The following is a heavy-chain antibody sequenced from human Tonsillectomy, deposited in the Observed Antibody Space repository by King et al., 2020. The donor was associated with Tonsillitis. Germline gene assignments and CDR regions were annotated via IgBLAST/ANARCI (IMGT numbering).Heavy chain of an antibody. D-gene: IGHD3-9*01. Sequence: VQLVESGGGVVQPGRSLRLSCAASGFTFSSYAMHWVRQAPGKGLEWVAIISYDGSNKYYADSVKGRFTISRDNSKNTLYLQMNSLRAEDTAVYYCARDEDILTGYYYIFDSWGQGTLVTVSS. CDR2: ISYDGSNK. V-gene: IGHV3-30-3*01. CDR3: ARDEDILTGYYYIFDS. J-gene: IGHJ4*02. CDR1: GFTFSSYA.